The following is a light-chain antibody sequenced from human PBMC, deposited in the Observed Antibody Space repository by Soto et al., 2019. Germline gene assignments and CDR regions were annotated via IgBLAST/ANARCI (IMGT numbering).Light chain of an antibody. CDR2: DAS. Sequence: IVLTQSPATLSVSPWDRAPLSCRASQSVDNDLAWYQQRPGQAPRLLIYDASNRATGIPARFSGSGSGTDFTLTISRLEPEDFAVYFCQQYDSSPPITFGQGTQLEIK. J-gene: IGKJ5*01. V-gene: IGKV3-20*01. CDR3: QQYDSSPPIT. CDR1: QSVDND.